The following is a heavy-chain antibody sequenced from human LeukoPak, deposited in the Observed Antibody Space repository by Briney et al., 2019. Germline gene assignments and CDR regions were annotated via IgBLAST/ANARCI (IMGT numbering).Heavy chain of an antibody. CDR1: GGSISSYY. D-gene: IGHD3-9*01. J-gene: IGHJ4*02. V-gene: IGHV4-59*08. CDR2: IYYSGST. Sequence: PSETLSLTCTVSGGSISSYYWSWIRQPPGKGLEWIGYIYYSGSTNYNPSLKSRVTISVDASKNQFSLKLSSVTAADTAVYYCARHMGRHDILTGYYPTNFDYWGQGTLVTVSS. CDR3: ARHMGRHDILTGYYPTNFDY.